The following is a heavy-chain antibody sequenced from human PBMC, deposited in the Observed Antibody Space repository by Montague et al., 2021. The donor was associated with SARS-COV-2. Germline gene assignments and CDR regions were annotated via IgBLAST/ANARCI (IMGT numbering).Heavy chain of an antibody. CDR3: ARDLSSSWSYWFDP. Sequence: TLSLTCTVSAGYISSGSYYWSWIRQPSGRGLDWIGRIYSSGSTKYNPSLKSRVTISVDTSKNQFSLKVSSVTVADTAGYYCARDLSSSWSYWFDPWGQGTLVTVSS. D-gene: IGHD6-13*01. J-gene: IGHJ5*02. CDR1: AGYISSGSYY. CDR2: IYSSGST. V-gene: IGHV4-61*02.